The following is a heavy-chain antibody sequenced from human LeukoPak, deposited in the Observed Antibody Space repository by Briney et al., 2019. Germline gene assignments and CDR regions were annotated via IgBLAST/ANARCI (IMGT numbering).Heavy chain of an antibody. V-gene: IGHV3-23*01. J-gene: IGHJ4*02. Sequence: PGGSLRLSCAASGFTFSSYAMSWVRQAPGKGLEWVSAISGSGGSTYYADSVKGRLTISRDNSKNTLYLQMNSLRAEDTAVYYCAKDGGGYGDYDYWGQGTLVTVSS. CDR2: ISGSGGST. CDR3: AKDGGGYGDYDY. D-gene: IGHD4-17*01. CDR1: GFTFSSYA.